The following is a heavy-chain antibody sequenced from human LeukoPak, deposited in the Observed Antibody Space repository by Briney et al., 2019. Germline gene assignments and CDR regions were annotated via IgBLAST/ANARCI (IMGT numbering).Heavy chain of an antibody. D-gene: IGHD3-10*01. CDR2: ISPYSGGT. Sequence: ASVKVSCKASGYTFTDYYMHWVRQAPGQGLEWVGWISPYSGGTNYAQKFQGRVTMTRDTSISTAYMELSSLRSDDTAVYYCARVYYFGSGSYPLHYFDYWGEGTLVTVSS. V-gene: IGHV1-2*02. CDR3: ARVYYFGSGSYPLHYFDY. CDR1: GYTFTDYY. J-gene: IGHJ4*02.